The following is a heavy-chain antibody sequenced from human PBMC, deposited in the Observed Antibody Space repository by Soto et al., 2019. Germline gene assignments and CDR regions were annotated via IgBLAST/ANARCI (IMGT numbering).Heavy chain of an antibody. V-gene: IGHV3-30*18. D-gene: IGHD1-1*01. CDR3: AKDKGVFNWATSYFDY. Sequence: PGGSLRLSCAASGFTFSNYAMHWVRQAPGKGLEWVALTSYDGNNEYYTDSVKGRFNISRDNSKNTLFLQMNSPRPEDTAVYYCAKDKGVFNWATSYFDYWGQGALVTVSS. J-gene: IGHJ4*02. CDR2: TSYDGNNE. CDR1: GFTFSNYA.